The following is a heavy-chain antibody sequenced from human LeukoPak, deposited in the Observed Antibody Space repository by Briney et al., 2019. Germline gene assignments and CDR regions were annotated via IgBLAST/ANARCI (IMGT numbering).Heavy chain of an antibody. D-gene: IGHD6-19*01. CDR1: GFTFSSFA. V-gene: IGHV3-23*01. CDR2: FSDSGGST. Sequence: PGGSLRLSCAASGFTFSSFAMSWVRQAPGKGLEWVSTFSDSGGSTYYADSVKGRFTISRDNSKSTLFLQMSSLRAEDTAVYYCAKVPVAVAGRPYYYYGMDVWGQGTTVTVSS. CDR3: AKVPVAVAGRPYYYYGMDV. J-gene: IGHJ6*02.